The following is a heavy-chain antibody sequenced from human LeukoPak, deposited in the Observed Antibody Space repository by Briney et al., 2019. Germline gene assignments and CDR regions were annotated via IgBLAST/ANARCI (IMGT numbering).Heavy chain of an antibody. CDR1: GGSFSGYY. D-gene: IGHD6-19*01. Sequence: PSETLSLTCAVYGGSFSGYYWSWIRQPPGKGLEWIGEINHSGSTNYNPSLKSRVTISVDTSKNQFSLKLSSMTAADTAVYYCARWYSSGWLDNWGQGTLVTVSS. CDR2: INHSGST. J-gene: IGHJ4*02. CDR3: ARWYSSGWLDN. V-gene: IGHV4-34*01.